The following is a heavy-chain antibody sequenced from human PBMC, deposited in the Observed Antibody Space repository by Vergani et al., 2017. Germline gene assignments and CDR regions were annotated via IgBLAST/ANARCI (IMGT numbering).Heavy chain of an antibody. V-gene: IGHV3-30*18. D-gene: IGHD7-27*01. CDR3: AKEGTGDLYPNPDY. CDR2: ISYDGSNK. J-gene: IGHJ4*02. CDR1: GFTFSSYG. Sequence: VQLLESGGGLVQPGGSLRLSCAASGFTFSSYGMHWVRQAPGKGLEWVAVISYDGSNKYYADSVKGRFTISRDNSKNTLYLQMNSLRAEDTAVYYCAKEGTGDLYPNPDYWGQGTLVTVSS.